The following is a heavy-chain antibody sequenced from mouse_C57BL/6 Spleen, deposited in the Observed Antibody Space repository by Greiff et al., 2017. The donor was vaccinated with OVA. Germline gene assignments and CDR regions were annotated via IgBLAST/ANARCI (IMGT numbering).Heavy chain of an antibody. V-gene: IGHV1-19*01. CDR3: AHYYGSSHWYFDV. CDR2: INPYNGGT. J-gene: IGHJ1*03. Sequence: EVQLQQSGPVLVKPGASVKMSCKASGYTFTDYYMNWVKQSHGKSLEWIGVINPYNGGTSYNQKFKGKATLTVDKSSSTAYMELNSLTSEDSAVYYCAHYYGSSHWYFDVWGTGTTVTVSS. CDR1: GYTFTDYY. D-gene: IGHD1-1*01.